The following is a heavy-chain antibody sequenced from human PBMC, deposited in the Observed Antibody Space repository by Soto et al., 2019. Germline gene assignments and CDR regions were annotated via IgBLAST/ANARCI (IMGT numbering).Heavy chain of an antibody. CDR3: AREWGSSWYDY. V-gene: IGHV3-33*01. CDR1: GFTFSNYG. CDR2: IWYDGTKK. Sequence: QVQLVESGGGVVQPGRSLRLSCVVSGFTFSNYGMHWVRQAPGKGLEWVAVIWYDGTKKYYGDSVKGRFTISRDNSKNTVYLQMNSLRAEDTAVYYCAREWGSSWYDYWGQGTLVTVSS. D-gene: IGHD6-13*01. J-gene: IGHJ4*02.